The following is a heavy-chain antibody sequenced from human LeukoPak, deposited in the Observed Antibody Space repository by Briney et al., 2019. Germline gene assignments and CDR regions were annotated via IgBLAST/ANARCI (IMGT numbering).Heavy chain of an antibody. J-gene: IGHJ3*02. V-gene: IGHV3-23*01. Sequence: PGGSLRLSCAASGFTFSSYAMSWVRQAPGKGLEWVSAISGSGGSTYYADSVKGRFTISRGNSKNTLYLQMNSLRAEDTAVYYCAKKMGYNSGAFDIWGQGTMVTVSS. CDR2: ISGSGGST. CDR3: AKKMGYNSGAFDI. CDR1: GFTFSSYA. D-gene: IGHD1-20*01.